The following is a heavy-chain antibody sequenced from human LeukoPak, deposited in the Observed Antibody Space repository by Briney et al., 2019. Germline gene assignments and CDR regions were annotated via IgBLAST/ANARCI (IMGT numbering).Heavy chain of an antibody. D-gene: IGHD3-10*01. Sequence: GGSLRLSCAASGFTFSSFAMSCVRQAPGKGLEWVSGISETGGTTWHADSVKGRLTISRDNSKNTLYLQMNTLRAADTAIYYCAKDYRGQDSLFDYWGQGTLVIVSS. V-gene: IGHV3-23*01. CDR2: ISETGGTT. CDR3: AKDYRGQDSLFDY. J-gene: IGHJ4*02. CDR1: GFTFSSFA.